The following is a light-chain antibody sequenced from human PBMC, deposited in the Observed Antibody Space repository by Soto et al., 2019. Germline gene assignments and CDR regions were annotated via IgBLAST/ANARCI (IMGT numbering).Light chain of an antibody. J-gene: IGKJ1*01. CDR3: QQRSDWPWT. Sequence: EFVLTQSPATLSLSPGERATLSCRASQSVTINVAWYQQIPGQAPRLLIYGASTRATGVPARFSGGGSGTDFTLTISSLEPEDFAVYYCQQRSDWPWTFGQGTKVDIK. CDR1: QSVTIN. V-gene: IGKV3-11*01. CDR2: GAS.